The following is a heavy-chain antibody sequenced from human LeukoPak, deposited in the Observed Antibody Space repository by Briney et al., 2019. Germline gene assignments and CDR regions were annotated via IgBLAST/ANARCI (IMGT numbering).Heavy chain of an antibody. D-gene: IGHD6-19*01. CDR2: ISSSSSTI. CDR1: GFTFSSYS. V-gene: IGHV3-48*01. J-gene: IGHJ4*02. CDR3: ARGRSSGWYFY. Sequence: GGSLTLSCAPSGFTFSSYSMNWVRPATEEGLEWVSYISSSSSTIYYADSVKGRYTISRDNAKNSLYLQMNSLRAEDTAVYYCARGRSSGWYFYLGQGTLVTVCS.